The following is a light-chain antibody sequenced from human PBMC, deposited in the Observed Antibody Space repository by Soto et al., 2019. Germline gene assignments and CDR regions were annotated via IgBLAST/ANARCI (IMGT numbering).Light chain of an antibody. CDR1: GSDVRTYNL. J-gene: IGLJ1*01. V-gene: IGLV2-23*01. CDR3: CSYAGDKTYV. Sequence: QSVLTQPASVSGSPGQSITISCTVTGSDVRTYNLVSWYQQHPGKVAKLIISEASKRPSGVSNRFSGSQPGNTASLTVSGLKAEDEADYYCCSYAGDKTYVFGSGTKVTVL. CDR2: EAS.